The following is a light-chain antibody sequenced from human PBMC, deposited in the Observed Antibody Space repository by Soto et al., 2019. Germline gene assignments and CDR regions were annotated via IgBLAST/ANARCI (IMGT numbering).Light chain of an antibody. J-gene: IGKJ5*01. CDR3: QQSRNWPQIT. CDR1: QSVSSY. CDR2: DAS. Sequence: EIVLTQSPATLSVSPGERATLSCRASQSVSSYLAWYQQKPGQAPRLLISDASNRATGIPARFSGSGSETDFTLTISSLEPEDFAVHYCQQSRNWPQITFGQGTRLEIK. V-gene: IGKV3-11*01.